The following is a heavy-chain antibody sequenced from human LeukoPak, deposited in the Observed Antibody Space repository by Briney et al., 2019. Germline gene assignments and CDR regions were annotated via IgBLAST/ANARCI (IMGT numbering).Heavy chain of an antibody. CDR3: ARERPPYYYDSSGYFGY. J-gene: IGHJ4*02. CDR1: GFTFSNYW. D-gene: IGHD3-22*01. Sequence: GGSLRLSCAASGFTFSNYWMHWVRQAPGKGLVWVSRINSDGSSTSYADSVKGRFTISRDNAKNTLYLQMNSLRAENTAVYYCARERPPYYYDSSGYFGYWGQGTLVTVSS. V-gene: IGHV3-74*01. CDR2: INSDGSST.